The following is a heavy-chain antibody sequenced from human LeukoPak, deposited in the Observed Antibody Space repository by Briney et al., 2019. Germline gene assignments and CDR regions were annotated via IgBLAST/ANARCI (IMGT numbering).Heavy chain of an antibody. Sequence: PGGSLRLSCAASGFTFSSYEMNWVRQAPGKGLEWVSYISSSGSTIYYADSVKGRFTISRDNAKNLLYLQMNSLRAEDTAVYYCAIIVVVVAATGPVDYWGQGTLVTVSS. D-gene: IGHD2-15*01. CDR2: ISSSGSTI. J-gene: IGHJ4*02. CDR1: GFTFSSYE. CDR3: AIIVVVVAATGPVDY. V-gene: IGHV3-48*03.